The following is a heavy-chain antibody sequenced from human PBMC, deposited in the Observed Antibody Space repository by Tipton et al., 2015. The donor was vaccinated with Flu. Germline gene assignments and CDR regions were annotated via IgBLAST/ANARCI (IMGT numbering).Heavy chain of an antibody. CDR3: ARDVSGGILTGYRYFDY. CDR2: IDYSGGT. D-gene: IGHD3-9*01. V-gene: IGHV4-39*07. Sequence: TLSLTCTVSGGSISSSSYYWGWIRQPPGKGLEWIGSIDYSGGTYYNPSLKSRVTISVDTSKNQFSLKLSSVTAADTAVYYCARDVSGGILTGYRYFDYWGQGTLVTVSS. CDR1: GGSISSSSYY. J-gene: IGHJ4*02.